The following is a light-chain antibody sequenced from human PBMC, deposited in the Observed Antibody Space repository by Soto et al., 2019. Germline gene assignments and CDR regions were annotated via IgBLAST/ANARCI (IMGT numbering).Light chain of an antibody. J-gene: IGKJ4*01. Sequence: DIQMTQSPSSLSASVGDRVTITCRASQDIRNYLAWYQQKPEKVPNLLIYDASTLQSGVPARFSGSGSGTDFTLTISSLQPEDVATYYCQKYEIASLTFVGGTKVDIK. CDR1: QDIRNY. V-gene: IGKV1-27*01. CDR3: QKYEIASLT. CDR2: DAS.